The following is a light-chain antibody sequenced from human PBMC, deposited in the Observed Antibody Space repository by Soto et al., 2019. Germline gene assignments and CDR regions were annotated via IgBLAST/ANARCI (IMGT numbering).Light chain of an antibody. CDR2: AAS. J-gene: IGKJ4*01. V-gene: IGKV1-6*01. Sequence: AIQMTQSPSSLSASVGDRVTITCRASQGIRNDLGWYQQKPGKAPKLLIYAASSLQSGVPSRFSGTVSDTEFTLYILRRESEDFAVYYCQPYDGLTITFGGGSKV. CDR3: QPYDGLTIT. CDR1: QGIRND.